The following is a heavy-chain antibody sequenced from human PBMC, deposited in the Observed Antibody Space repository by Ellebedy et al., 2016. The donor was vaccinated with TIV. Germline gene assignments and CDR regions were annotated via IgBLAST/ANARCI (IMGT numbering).Heavy chain of an antibody. CDR3: TKRAEDWGFFDY. CDR1: GFIFSDYV. V-gene: IGHV3-23*01. D-gene: IGHD3/OR15-3a*01. CDR2: MAAYVGRT. Sequence: GESLKISCAASGFIFSDYVMAWVRQAPGKGLGWVSAMAAYVGRTFYADSLRGRFTISRDNSGNTLFLQMNSLRAEDTAMYYCTKRAEDWGFFDYWGQGARVTVSS. J-gene: IGHJ4*02.